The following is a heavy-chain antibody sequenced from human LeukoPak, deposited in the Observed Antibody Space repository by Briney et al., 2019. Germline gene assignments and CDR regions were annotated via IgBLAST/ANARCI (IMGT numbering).Heavy chain of an antibody. D-gene: IGHD6-6*01. V-gene: IGHV3-20*04. Sequence: PGGSLRLSCAASGFTFDDYGMSWVRQPPGKGLEWVSGINWNGGSTGYADSLKGRFTISRDNAKNSLYLQMNSLRAEDTALYYCARYFGRAAPPLYYYYYMDVWGKGTTVTVSS. CDR1: GFTFDDYG. CDR3: ARYFGRAAPPLYYYYYMDV. CDR2: INWNGGST. J-gene: IGHJ6*03.